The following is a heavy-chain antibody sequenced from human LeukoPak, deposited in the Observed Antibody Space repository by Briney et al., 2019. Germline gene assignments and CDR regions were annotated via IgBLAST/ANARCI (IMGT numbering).Heavy chain of an antibody. Sequence: SVKVSCKASGGTFSSYAISWVRQAPGQGLEWMGRIIPILGIANYAQKFQGRVTITADKSTSTAYMELSSLRSEDTAVYYCARLVTMVRGVIKGSWFDPWGQGTLVTVSS. V-gene: IGHV1-69*04. J-gene: IGHJ5*02. D-gene: IGHD3-10*01. CDR3: ARLVTMVRGVIKGSWFDP. CDR1: GGTFSSYA. CDR2: IIPILGIA.